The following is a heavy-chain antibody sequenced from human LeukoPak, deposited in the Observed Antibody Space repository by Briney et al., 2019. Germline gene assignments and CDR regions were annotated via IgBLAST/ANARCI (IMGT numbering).Heavy chain of an antibody. Sequence: SQTLSLTCTVSGGSISSGSYYWSWIRQPAGKGLEWIGRIYTSGSTNYNPSLKSRVTISVDTSKNQFSLKLSSVTAADTAVYYCARTREYYDSSGYQGAFDIWGQGTMVTVSS. V-gene: IGHV4-61*02. CDR1: GGSISSGSYY. CDR2: IYTSGST. J-gene: IGHJ3*02. D-gene: IGHD3-22*01. CDR3: ARTREYYDSSGYQGAFDI.